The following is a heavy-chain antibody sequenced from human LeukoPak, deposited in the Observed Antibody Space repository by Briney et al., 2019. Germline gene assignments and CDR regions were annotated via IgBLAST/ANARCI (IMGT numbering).Heavy chain of an antibody. J-gene: IGHJ4*02. Sequence: GASAKVSCKASGYTFTSYGISWVRQAPGQGLEWMGIINPSGGSTSYAQKFQGRVTMTRDTSTSTVYMELSSLRSEDTAVYYCAREGGLGYCSSTSCSDFDYWGQGTLVTVSS. CDR3: AREGGLGYCSSTSCSDFDY. D-gene: IGHD2-2*01. CDR1: GYTFTSYG. V-gene: IGHV1-46*01. CDR2: INPSGGST.